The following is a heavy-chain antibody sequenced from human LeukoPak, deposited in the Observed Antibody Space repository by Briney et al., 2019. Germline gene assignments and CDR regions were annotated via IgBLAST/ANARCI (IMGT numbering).Heavy chain of an antibody. CDR2: IKQDGSEK. Sequence: PGGPLRLSCAASGFTFSSYWMSWVRQAPGKGLEWVSNIKQDGSEKYYVDSVKGRFTISRDNAKNSLYLQMNSLRAEDTAVYYCASYNWNYPLDDYWGQETLVTVSS. D-gene: IGHD1-7*01. CDR1: GFTFSSYW. J-gene: IGHJ4*02. V-gene: IGHV3-7*01. CDR3: ASYNWNYPLDDY.